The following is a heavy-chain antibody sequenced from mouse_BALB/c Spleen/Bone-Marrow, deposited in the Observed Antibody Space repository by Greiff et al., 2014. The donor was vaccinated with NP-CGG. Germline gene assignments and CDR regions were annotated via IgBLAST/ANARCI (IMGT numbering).Heavy chain of an antibody. J-gene: IGHJ4*01. V-gene: IGHV1S81*02. CDR3: TRRSLLSDCYSMDY. CDR1: GYTFTSYY. D-gene: IGHD2-10*01. Sequence: QVQLQQPGAELVKPGASVKLSCKASGYTFTSYYLYWVKQRPGQGLEWIGEINPSNGCTNFNERFKSKASLTVDKSSSTAYMQLNSLTSEDSAVYYCTRRSLLSDCYSMDYWGQGTSATVSS. CDR2: INPSNGCT.